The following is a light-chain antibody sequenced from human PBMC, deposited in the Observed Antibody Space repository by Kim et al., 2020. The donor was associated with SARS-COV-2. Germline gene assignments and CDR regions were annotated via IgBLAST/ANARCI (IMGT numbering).Light chain of an antibody. V-gene: IGKV3-20*01. CDR1: QSVSSSY. CDR3: QQYYMSPWT. CDR2: SAS. Sequence: EIVLTQSPGTLSLSPGERATLSCRASQSVSSSYLAWYQQKPGQAPRLFIYSASSRATGIPDRFSGSGSGTDFTLTISRLEPEDFAVYYCQQYYMSPWTFGQGTKVDIK. J-gene: IGKJ1*01.